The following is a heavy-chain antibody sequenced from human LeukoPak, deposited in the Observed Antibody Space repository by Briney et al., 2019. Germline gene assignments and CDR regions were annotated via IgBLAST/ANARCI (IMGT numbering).Heavy chain of an antibody. D-gene: IGHD3-9*01. Sequence: GGSLGLSCAASGFIFSKAWMSWVRQAPGKGLEWVGRIKSKTDGGTTDYAAPVKGRFTISRDDSKNTLYLQMNSLKTEDTAVYYCTTDQYDILTGYYMGYFDYWGQGTLVTVSS. J-gene: IGHJ4*02. CDR1: GFIFSKAW. V-gene: IGHV3-15*01. CDR3: TTDQYDILTGYYMGYFDY. CDR2: IKSKTDGGTT.